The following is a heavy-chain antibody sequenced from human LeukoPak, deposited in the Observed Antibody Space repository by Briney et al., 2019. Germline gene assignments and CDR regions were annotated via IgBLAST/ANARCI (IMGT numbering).Heavy chain of an antibody. J-gene: IGHJ4*02. Sequence: GGSLRLSWAASGFTFSDYYMSWIRQAQGKGLEWVSYISSSGSTIYYADSVKGRFTISRDNAKNSLYLQMNSLRAEDTAVYYCASMGAVVGRDYWGQGTLVTVSS. D-gene: IGHD6-19*01. V-gene: IGHV3-11*04. CDR2: ISSSGSTI. CDR1: GFTFSDYY. CDR3: ASMGAVVGRDY.